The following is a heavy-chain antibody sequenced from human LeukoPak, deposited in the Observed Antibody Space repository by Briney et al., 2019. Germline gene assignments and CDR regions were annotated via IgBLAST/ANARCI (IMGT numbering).Heavy chain of an antibody. D-gene: IGHD6-19*01. CDR3: ARGHSRGCSEY. Sequence: GGSLRLSCAASGFTFSSYAMSWVRQAPGKGLEWVSAISGSGGSTYYADSVKGRFTISRDNSKNTLYLQMNSLRAEDTAVDYCARGHSRGCSEYWGQGTLGTVS. CDR1: GFTFSSYA. CDR2: ISGSGGST. V-gene: IGHV3-23*01. J-gene: IGHJ4*02.